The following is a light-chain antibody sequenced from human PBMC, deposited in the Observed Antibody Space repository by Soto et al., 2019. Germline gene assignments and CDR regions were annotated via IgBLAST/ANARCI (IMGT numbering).Light chain of an antibody. V-gene: IGKV1-5*03. J-gene: IGKJ5*01. CDR3: QQYSIYPIT. Sequence: DIQMTQSPSTLSVSVGDRVTITCRASQSISSWLAWYQQKPGKAPKSLIYKASSLESGVPSRFSGSRSGTEFTRTISSLQPDDFATYYCQQYSIYPITFGQGTRLEIK. CDR2: KAS. CDR1: QSISSW.